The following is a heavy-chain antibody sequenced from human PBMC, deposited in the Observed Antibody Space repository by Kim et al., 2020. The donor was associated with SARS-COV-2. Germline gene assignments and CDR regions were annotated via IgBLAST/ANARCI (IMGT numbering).Heavy chain of an antibody. J-gene: IGHJ4*02. CDR3: AKDHNKWFGENDY. D-gene: IGHD3-10*01. Sequence: YADSVKGRFTIARDSAKNTLYLQMNSLRAEDTAVYYCAKDHNKWFGENDYWGQGTLVTVSS. V-gene: IGHV3-23*01.